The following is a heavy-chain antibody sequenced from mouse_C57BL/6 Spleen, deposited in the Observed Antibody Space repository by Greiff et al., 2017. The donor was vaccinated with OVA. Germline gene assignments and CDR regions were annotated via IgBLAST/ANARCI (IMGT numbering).Heavy chain of an antibody. Sequence: QVQLQQSGAELVRPGTSVKLSCKASGYTFTSYWMHWVKQRPGQGLEWIGVIDPSDSYTNYNQKFKGKATLTVDTSSSTAYMQLSSLTSEDSAVYYCARRTNYYGSSPYYYAMDYWGQGTSVTVSS. V-gene: IGHV1-59*01. CDR1: GYTFTSYW. J-gene: IGHJ4*01. CDR3: ARRTNYYGSSPYYYAMDY. CDR2: IDPSDSYT. D-gene: IGHD1-1*01.